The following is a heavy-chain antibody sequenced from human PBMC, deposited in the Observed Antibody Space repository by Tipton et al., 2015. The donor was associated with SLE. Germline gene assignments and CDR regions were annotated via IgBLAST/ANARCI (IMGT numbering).Heavy chain of an antibody. CDR1: GGSFSGYY. J-gene: IGHJ3*02. CDR2: INHSGST. CDR3: ARVVVVISDAFDI. Sequence: TLSLTCAVYGGSFSGYYWSWIRQPPGKGLEWIGEINHSGSTSYNPSLKSRVTISVDTSKNQFSLNLSSVTAADTAVYYCARVVVVISDAFDIWGQGTMVTVSS. V-gene: IGHV4-34*01. D-gene: IGHD3-22*01.